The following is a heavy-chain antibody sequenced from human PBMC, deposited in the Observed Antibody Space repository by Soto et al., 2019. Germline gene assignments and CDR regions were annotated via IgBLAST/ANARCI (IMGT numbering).Heavy chain of an antibody. V-gene: IGHV3-23*01. CDR2: ISAGGDST. CDR3: AKVARSSSWYLAWHY. CDR1: GFTFSSYA. J-gene: IGHJ4*02. D-gene: IGHD6-13*01. Sequence: GGSLRLSCAASGFTFSSYAMSWVRQAPGKGLEWVSAISAGGDSTFNADSVRGRFTISRDNSKNTLYLQMNSLRAEDTAVYYCAKVARSSSWYLAWHYWGQGTLVTVSS.